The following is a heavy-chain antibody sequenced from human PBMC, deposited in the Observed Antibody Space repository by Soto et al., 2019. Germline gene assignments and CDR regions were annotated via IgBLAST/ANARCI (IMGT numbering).Heavy chain of an antibody. D-gene: IGHD1-26*01. J-gene: IGHJ4*02. Sequence: PSETLSLTCAVSGGSISSGGYSWSWIRQPPGKGLEWIGYIYHSGTTYYNPSLKSRVTMSVDRSNNQFSLKLTSVTAADTAVYYCARGREPIYFDYWGQGTLVTVSS. CDR2: IYHSGTT. V-gene: IGHV4-30-2*01. CDR3: ARGREPIYFDY. CDR1: GGSISSGGYS.